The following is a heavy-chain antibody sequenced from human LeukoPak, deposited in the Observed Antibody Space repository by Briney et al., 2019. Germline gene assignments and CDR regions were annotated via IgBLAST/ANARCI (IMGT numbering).Heavy chain of an antibody. Sequence: GSLRLSCAASGFTFSSYAMSWVRQAPGKGLEWVSAISGSGGSTYYADPVKGRFTISRDNSKNTLYLQMNSLRAEDTAVYYCTQHLSGSYFRRAEYFQHWGQGTLVTVSS. V-gene: IGHV3-23*01. J-gene: IGHJ1*01. CDR2: ISGSGGST. CDR3: TQHLSGSYFRRAEYFQH. D-gene: IGHD1-26*01. CDR1: GFTFSSYA.